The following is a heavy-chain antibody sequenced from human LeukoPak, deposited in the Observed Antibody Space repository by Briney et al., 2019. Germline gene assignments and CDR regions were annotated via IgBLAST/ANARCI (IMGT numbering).Heavy chain of an antibody. CDR2: IIPMLGRS. D-gene: IGHD5-18*01. J-gene: IGHJ5*02. V-gene: IGHV1-69*05. CDR3: ATEVHTANNWFDP. Sequence: SVKVSCKASGGSFSSYGISWVRQAPGQGLEWMGGIIPMLGRSNYAQKFQGRVTISTDESTSTAYMEMSSLRSEDTAVYYCATEVHTANNWFDPSGQGTLVTVSS. CDR1: GGSFSSYG.